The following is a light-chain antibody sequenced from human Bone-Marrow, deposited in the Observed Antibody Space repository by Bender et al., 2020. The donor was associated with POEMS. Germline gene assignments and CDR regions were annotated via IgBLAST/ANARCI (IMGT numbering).Light chain of an antibody. Sequence: QSVLTQPASVSGSPGQSITISCTGTSSDVGAYKFVYWYQQHPGKAPKLLIYDVSNRPSGVSNRFSGSKSGNTAYLTISGLQAEDEGDYYCSSYAGNNNFVLGSGTRVTVL. V-gene: IGLV2-14*03. CDR1: SSDVGAYKF. CDR3: SSYAGNNNFV. J-gene: IGLJ1*01. CDR2: DVS.